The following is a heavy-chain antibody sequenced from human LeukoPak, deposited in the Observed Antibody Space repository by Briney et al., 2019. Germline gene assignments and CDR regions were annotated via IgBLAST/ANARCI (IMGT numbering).Heavy chain of an antibody. CDR1: GGSISSGDYY. CDR3: SCYSGLDAFDI. D-gene: IGHD2-15*01. V-gene: IGHV4-30-4*01. CDR2: IYYSGST. Sequence: SQTLSLTCTVSGGSISSGDYYWSWIRQPPGKGLEWIGYIYYSGSTYYNPALKSRVTISVDTSKNQFSLKLSSVTAADTALYYCSCYSGLDAFDIWGQGIMVTVSS. J-gene: IGHJ3*02.